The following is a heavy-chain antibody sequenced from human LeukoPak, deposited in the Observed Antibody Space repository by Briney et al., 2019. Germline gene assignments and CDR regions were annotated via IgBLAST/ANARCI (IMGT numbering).Heavy chain of an antibody. Sequence: GASVKVYCKASGHTFTSYGISWVRQAPGQGLEWLGWISAYNGNTNYAQKLQGRVTMTTDTSTSTAYMELRSLRSDDTAVYYCARVGRLWFGELLSLHFDYWGQGTLVTVSS. J-gene: IGHJ4*02. V-gene: IGHV1-18*04. CDR1: GHTFTSYG. CDR2: ISAYNGNT. CDR3: ARVGRLWFGELLSLHFDY. D-gene: IGHD3-10*01.